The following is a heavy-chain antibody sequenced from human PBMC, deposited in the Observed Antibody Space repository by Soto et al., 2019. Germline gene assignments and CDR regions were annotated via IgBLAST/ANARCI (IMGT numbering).Heavy chain of an antibody. CDR2: IYYSGTT. D-gene: IGHD2-2*02. V-gene: IGHV4-30-2*01. CDR1: NGSVSSGTYS. J-gene: IGHJ6*02. Sequence: PSETLSLTCTVSNGSVSSGTYSWSWVRQPPGKGLEWIGYIYYSGTTYYTPSLKSRLTMSMDRANDHFSLNLTSVTAEDTAVYYCAREYTAWPLAYGLDVWGQGTTVTVSS. CDR3: AREYTAWPLAYGLDV.